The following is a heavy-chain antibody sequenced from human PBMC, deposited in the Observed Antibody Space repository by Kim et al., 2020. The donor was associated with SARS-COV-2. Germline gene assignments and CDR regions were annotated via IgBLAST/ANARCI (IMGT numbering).Heavy chain of an antibody. D-gene: IGHD6-13*01. Sequence: YAQKFQGRVTITADKSTSTAYMELSSLRSEDTAVYYCAREGSSSWQYFDYWGQGTLVTVSS. V-gene: IGHV1-69*04. CDR3: AREGSSSWQYFDY. J-gene: IGHJ4*02.